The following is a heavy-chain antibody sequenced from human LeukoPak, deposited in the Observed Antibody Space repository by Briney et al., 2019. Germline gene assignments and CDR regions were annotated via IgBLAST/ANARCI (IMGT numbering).Heavy chain of an antibody. CDR3: ARLSVGGDYDSSGYYYAPLDY. V-gene: IGHV4-59*01. J-gene: IGHJ4*02. D-gene: IGHD3-22*01. CDR1: GGSISSYY. CDR2: IYYSGST. Sequence: SETLSLTCTVSGGSISSYYWSWIRQPPGKGLEWIGYIYYSGSTNYNPSLKSRVTISVDTSKNQFSLKLSSVTAADTAVYYCARLSVGGDYDSSGYYYAPLDYWGQGTLVTVSS.